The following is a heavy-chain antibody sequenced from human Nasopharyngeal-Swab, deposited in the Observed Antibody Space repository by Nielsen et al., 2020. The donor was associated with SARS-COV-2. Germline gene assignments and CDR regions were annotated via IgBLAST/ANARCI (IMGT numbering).Heavy chain of an antibody. CDR1: GFTFSSYW. CDR2: ISYDGNNK. Sequence: GESLKISCAASGFTFSSYWMHWVRQAPGKGLEWVAVISYDGNNKYYADSVKGRFTISRDNSKNTLYLQMNSLRAEDTAVYYCARDNDFEYWGQGTLVTVPS. V-gene: IGHV3-30-3*01. CDR3: ARDNDFEY. J-gene: IGHJ4*02.